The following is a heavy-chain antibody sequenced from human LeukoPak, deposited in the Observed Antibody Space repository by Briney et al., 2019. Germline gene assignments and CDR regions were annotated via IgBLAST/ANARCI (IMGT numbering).Heavy chain of an antibody. D-gene: IGHD1-1*01. Sequence: PGGSLSLSCAASVFPFSIYGMHWVRQAPGEGLEWVAVISHDETYKNYADSARGRFPIPRDSSKNTLYLQMTRRRAEDTAIYYCARGIGGTGVLHTRPDYWGQGAQVTVSS. J-gene: IGHJ4*02. V-gene: IGHV3-30*03. CDR1: VFPFSIYG. CDR3: ARGIGGTGVLHTRPDY. CDR2: ISHDETYK.